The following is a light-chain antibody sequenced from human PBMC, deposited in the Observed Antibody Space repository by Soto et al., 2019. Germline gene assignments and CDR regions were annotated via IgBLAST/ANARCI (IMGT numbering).Light chain of an antibody. J-gene: IGKJ1*01. V-gene: IGKV1-17*01. CDR1: QGIRYN. CDR3: LQHQSYPWT. Sequence: DIQMTQSPSSLSASVGARVTITCRASQGIRYNLGWYQQRPGKAPERLIYDTFTLASGVPSRFSGSGSGTDFTLTSASLHPEDVATYYCLQHQSYPWTFGQGTKVELK. CDR2: DTF.